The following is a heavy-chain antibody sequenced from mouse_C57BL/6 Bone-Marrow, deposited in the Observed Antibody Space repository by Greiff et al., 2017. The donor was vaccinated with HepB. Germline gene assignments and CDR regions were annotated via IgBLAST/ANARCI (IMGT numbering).Heavy chain of an antibody. CDR1: GYTFTSYW. J-gene: IGHJ2*01. D-gene: IGHD1-1*01. V-gene: IGHV1-7*01. CDR3: ASEYITTVGYFDY. CDR2: INPSSGYT. Sequence: VKLLESGAELAKPGASVKLSCKASGYTFTSYWMHWVKQRPGQGLEWIGYINPSSGYTKYNQKFKDKATLTADKSSSTAYMQLSSLTYEDSAVYYCASEYITTVGYFDYWGQGTTLTVSS.